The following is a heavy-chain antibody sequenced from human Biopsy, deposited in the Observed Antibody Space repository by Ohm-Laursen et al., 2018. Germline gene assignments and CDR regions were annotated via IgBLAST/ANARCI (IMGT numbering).Heavy chain of an antibody. V-gene: IGHV4-59*08. Sequence: TLSLTCTVSGGSISGSSWSWIRQAPGKGLEWIGYISYSRDTNYNPSLKSRITISVDTSKNQFSLKLTTVTAADTAVYYCARHAPSYSGSYWRYFDLWGQGTMVTVSS. CDR1: GGSISGSS. CDR2: ISYSRDT. D-gene: IGHD1-26*01. CDR3: ARHAPSYSGSYWRYFDL. J-gene: IGHJ3*01.